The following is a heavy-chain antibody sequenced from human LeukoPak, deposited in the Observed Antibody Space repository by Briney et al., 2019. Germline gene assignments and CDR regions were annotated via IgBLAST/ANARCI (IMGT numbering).Heavy chain of an antibody. D-gene: IGHD3-16*02. CDR2: IYPDDSDT. Sequence: GESLKISCKGSGYSFTTYWIGWVRQMPGKGPEWMGIIYPDDSDTRYSPSFEGQVTISADKSISTAYLQWSSLKASDTAMYYCARHEGVYYDYVWGSYRPDKGDFYMDVWGKGTTVTVSS. CDR3: ARHEGVYYDYVWGSYRPDKGDFYMDV. V-gene: IGHV5-51*01. CDR1: GYSFTTYW. J-gene: IGHJ6*03.